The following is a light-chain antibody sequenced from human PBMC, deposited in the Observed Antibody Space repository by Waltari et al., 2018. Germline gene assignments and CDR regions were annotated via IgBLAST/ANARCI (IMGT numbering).Light chain of an antibody. J-gene: IGLJ1*01. CDR1: SSDDGSYNH. V-gene: IGLV2-23*02. CDR2: EVN. Sequence: QSALTQPASVSGSPGQSITSSCTGTSSDDGSYNHGSWFQQYPDKAPKLIIFEVNKRPSGVSNRFSGSKSGNTAPLTISGLQAEDEADYYCCSYAGSGIYVFGSGAKVTVL. CDR3: CSYAGSGIYV.